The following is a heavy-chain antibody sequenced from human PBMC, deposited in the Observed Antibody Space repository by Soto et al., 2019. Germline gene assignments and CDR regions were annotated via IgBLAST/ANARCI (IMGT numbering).Heavy chain of an antibody. Sequence: GASVKVSCKASGYTFTSYGISWVRQAPGQGLEWMGWISAYNGNTNYAQKLQGRVTMTTDTSTSTAYMELRSLRSDDTAVYYCAREVKGDFGVVRFMGGMDVWGQGTTVTVSS. V-gene: IGHV1-18*01. J-gene: IGHJ6*02. D-gene: IGHD3-3*01. CDR2: ISAYNGNT. CDR1: GYTFTSYG. CDR3: AREVKGDFGVVRFMGGMDV.